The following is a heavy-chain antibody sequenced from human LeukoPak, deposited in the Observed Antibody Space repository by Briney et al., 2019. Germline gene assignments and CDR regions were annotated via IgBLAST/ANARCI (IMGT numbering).Heavy chain of an antibody. Sequence: PSETLSLTCTVSGGSISSSSYYWGWTRQPPGKGLEWIGSIYYSGSTYYNPSLKSRVTISVDTSKNQFSLKLSSVTAADTAVYYCAREGEPMTTVRAWFDPWGQGTLVTVSS. CDR2: IYYSGST. CDR1: GGSISSSSYY. J-gene: IGHJ5*02. V-gene: IGHV4-39*07. D-gene: IGHD4-17*01. CDR3: AREGEPMTTVRAWFDP.